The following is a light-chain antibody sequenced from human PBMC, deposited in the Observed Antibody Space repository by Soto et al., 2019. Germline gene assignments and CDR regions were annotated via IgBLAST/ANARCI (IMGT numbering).Light chain of an antibody. CDR1: SY. CDR2: ATS. V-gene: IGKV1-9*01. J-gene: IGKJ2*01. Sequence: DIQLTQSPSFLSASVGDTVTISSYFAWYQQKPGKAPQLLIYATSTLRSGVPSRFSGKRSGTEFTLTISSLQPEDFATYHCQQLNGDPYTFGQGTKVDIK. CDR3: QQLNGDPYT.